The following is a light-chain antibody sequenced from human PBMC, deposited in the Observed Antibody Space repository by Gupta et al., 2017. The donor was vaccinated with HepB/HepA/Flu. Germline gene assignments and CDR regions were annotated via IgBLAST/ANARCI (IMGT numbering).Light chain of an antibody. J-gene: IGLJ3*02. Sequence: QSALTQPASVSGSPGQSINITSTGTSGDVGGYNSVSWYQQYPGKAPKLLLYYVTARPSGISTRFSASNSGNTASLTISRLQTEDEADYFCSSFTCGTSTRVLFGGGTKVTVL. CDR2: YVT. CDR3: SSFTCGTSTRVL. V-gene: IGLV2-14*03. CDR1: SGDVGGYNS.